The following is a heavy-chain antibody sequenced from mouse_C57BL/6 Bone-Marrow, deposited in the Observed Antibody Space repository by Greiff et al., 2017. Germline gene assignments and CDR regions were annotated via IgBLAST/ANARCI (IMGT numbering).Heavy chain of an antibody. CDR1: GFSLNTFDMS. V-gene: IGHV8-8*01. CDR3: ARGYYGSSSWFAY. Sequence: QVTLKVSGPGILQPSQTLSLTCSFSGFSLNTFDMSVVWIRQPSGKGLVWLAHIWWDDDKYYNPALKSRLTISKDTSKNLVFLKIANVDTADTATYYCARGYYGSSSWFAYWGQGTLVTVSA. CDR2: IWWDDDK. J-gene: IGHJ3*01. D-gene: IGHD1-1*01.